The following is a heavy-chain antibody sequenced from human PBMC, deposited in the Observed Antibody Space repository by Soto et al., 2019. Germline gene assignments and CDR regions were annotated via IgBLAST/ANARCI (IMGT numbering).Heavy chain of an antibody. CDR1: GFTFSSYG. CDR2: ISYDGSNK. V-gene: IGHV3-30*18. CDR3: AKVSRKQLVRYYYYGMDV. Sequence: GGSLRLSCAASGFTFSSYGIHWVRQAPGKGLEWVAVISYDGSNKYYADSVKGRFTISRDNSKNTLYLQMNSLRAEDTAVYYCAKVSRKQLVRYYYYGMDVWGQGTTVTVSS. D-gene: IGHD6-6*01. J-gene: IGHJ6*02.